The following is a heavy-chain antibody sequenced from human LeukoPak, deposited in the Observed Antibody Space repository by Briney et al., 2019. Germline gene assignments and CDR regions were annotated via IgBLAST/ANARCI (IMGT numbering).Heavy chain of an antibody. CDR1: GGSISNDY. CDR2: IYSSGST. Sequence: PSETLSLTCTVSGGSISNDYWSWIRQPAGKGLEWIGRIYSSGSTYYNPSLRSRVTISVDKSKNQFSLRLTSVTAADTAVYYCARDRRGYFDYWGQGTLVIVSS. V-gene: IGHV4-4*07. CDR3: ARDRRGYFDY. J-gene: IGHJ4*02.